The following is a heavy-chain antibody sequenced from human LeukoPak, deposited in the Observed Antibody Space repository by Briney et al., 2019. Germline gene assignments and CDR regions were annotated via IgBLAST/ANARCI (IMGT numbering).Heavy chain of an antibody. CDR2: MSYDGSNK. CDR3: ARGEFLGSGIDSDY. CDR1: GFTFSSYT. Sequence: PGRSLRLSCAASGFTFSSYTFHWVRQAPGKGLEWVAVMSYDGSNKHYADSVKGRFTISRDNSENTLYLQMNSLRPEDTDVYYCARGEFLGSGIDSDYCGQGTLVTLSS. J-gene: IGHJ4*02. D-gene: IGHD6-19*01. V-gene: IGHV3-30-3*01.